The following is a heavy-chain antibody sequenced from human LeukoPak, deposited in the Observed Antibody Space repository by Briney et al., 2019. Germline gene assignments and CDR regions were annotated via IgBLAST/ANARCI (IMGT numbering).Heavy chain of an antibody. CDR2: INHSGST. D-gene: IGHD2-15*01. V-gene: IGHV4-34*01. CDR1: GGSFSGYY. J-gene: IGHJ5*02. CDR3: ARGRSPRFDP. Sequence: SETLSLTCAVYGGSFSGYYWSWIRQPPGKGLEWIGEINHSGSTNYNPSLKSRVTISVDTSKNQFSLELSSVTAADTAVYYCARGRSPRFDPWGQGTLVTVSS.